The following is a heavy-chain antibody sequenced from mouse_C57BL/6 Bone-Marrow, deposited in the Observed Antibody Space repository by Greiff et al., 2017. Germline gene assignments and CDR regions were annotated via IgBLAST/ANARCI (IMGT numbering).Heavy chain of an antibody. Sequence: QVQLQQSGPELVKPGASVKLSCKASGYTFTSYDINWVKRRPGQGLEWIGWIYPRDGSTKYTEKFKGKATLTVDTSSSTAYMELHSLTSEDSAVYFCARLEFAGSSGDWYFYVWGTGTTVTVSS. CDR3: ARLEFAGSSGDWYFYV. CDR1: GYTFTSYD. D-gene: IGHD1-1*01. CDR2: IYPRDGST. J-gene: IGHJ1*03. V-gene: IGHV1-85*01.